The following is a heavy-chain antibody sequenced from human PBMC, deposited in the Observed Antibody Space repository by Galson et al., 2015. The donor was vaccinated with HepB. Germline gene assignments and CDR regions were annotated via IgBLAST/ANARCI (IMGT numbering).Heavy chain of an antibody. Sequence: LSLTCAVYGGSFSGYYWSWIRQPPGKGLEWIGEINHSGSTNYNPSLKSRVTISVDTSKNQFSLKLSSVTAADTAVYYCARKRVTRRYFQHWGQGTLVTVSS. D-gene: IGHD1-14*01. CDR2: INHSGST. CDR3: ARKRVTRRYFQH. J-gene: IGHJ1*01. V-gene: IGHV4-34*01. CDR1: GGSFSGYY.